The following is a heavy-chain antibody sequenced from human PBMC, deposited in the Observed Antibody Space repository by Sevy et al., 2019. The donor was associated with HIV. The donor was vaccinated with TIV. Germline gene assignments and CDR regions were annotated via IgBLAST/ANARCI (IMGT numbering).Heavy chain of an antibody. CDR2: IGGSGGST. J-gene: IGHJ4*02. D-gene: IGHD3-16*01. V-gene: IGHV3-23*01. CDR1: AFTFSSYA. Sequence: GGSLRLSCAASAFTFSSYAMNWVRQAPGKGLEWVSTIGGSGGSTYYADSVKGRFTISRDNSKNTLYLQMNSLRAENTAVYYCAKSNSRGREGEEYYFDYWGQGTLVTVSS. CDR3: AKSNSRGREGEEYYFDY.